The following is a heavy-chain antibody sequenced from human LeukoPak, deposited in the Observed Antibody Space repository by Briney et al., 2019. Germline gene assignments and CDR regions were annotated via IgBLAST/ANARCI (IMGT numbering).Heavy chain of an antibody. CDR3: ARRSGYSYGYDY. J-gene: IGHJ4*02. CDR2: INHSGST. D-gene: IGHD5-18*01. Sequence: KPSETLSLTCAVYGGSFSGYYWSWIRQPPGKGLEWIGEINHSGSTNYNPSLKSRVTISVDTSKNQFSLKLSSVTAADTAVYYCARRSGYSYGYDYWGQGTLVTVSS. V-gene: IGHV4-34*01. CDR1: GGSFSGYY.